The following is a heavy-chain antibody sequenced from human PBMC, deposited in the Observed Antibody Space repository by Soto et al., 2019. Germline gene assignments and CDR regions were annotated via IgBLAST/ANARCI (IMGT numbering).Heavy chain of an antibody. D-gene: IGHD3-3*01. CDR1: GFTFTSSA. Sequence: GASVKVTCRASGFTFTSSAVQWVRQARGQRLEWIGWIVVGSGNTNYAQKFQERVTITRDMSTSTAYMELSSLRSEDTAVYYCAAGWGIRDFWSKGIWGQGTMVTVSS. CDR3: AAGWGIRDFWSKGI. CDR2: IVVGSGNT. V-gene: IGHV1-58*01. J-gene: IGHJ3*02.